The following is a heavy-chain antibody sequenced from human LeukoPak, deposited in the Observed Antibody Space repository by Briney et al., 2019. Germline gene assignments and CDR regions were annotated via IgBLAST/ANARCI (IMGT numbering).Heavy chain of an antibody. CDR3: ASDLGSGVFDI. CDR2: ISSSGNTI. CDR1: GFALSDYY. J-gene: IGHJ3*02. V-gene: IGHV3-11*04. Sequence: GGSLRLSCAASGFALSDYYMSWVRPAPEEGLESISSISSSGNTIHDADSLKGRFTISRDNARNSLYMHMNSLRVEDTVVYYCASDLGSGVFDIWGEGALVTVSS. D-gene: IGHD3-10*01.